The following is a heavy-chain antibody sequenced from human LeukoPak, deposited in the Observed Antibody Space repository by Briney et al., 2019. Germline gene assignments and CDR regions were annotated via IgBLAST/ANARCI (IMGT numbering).Heavy chain of an antibody. D-gene: IGHD3-10*01. J-gene: IGHJ5*02. CDR3: ARGGITMVRGAGNWFDP. Sequence: SQTLSLTCAVSGGSISSGGYSWSWIRQPPGKGLEWIGYIYHSGSTYYNPSPKSRVTISVDRSKNQFSLKLSSVTAADTAVYYCARGGITMVRGAGNWFDPGAREPWSPSPQ. CDR1: GGSISSGGYS. CDR2: IYHSGST. V-gene: IGHV4-30-2*01.